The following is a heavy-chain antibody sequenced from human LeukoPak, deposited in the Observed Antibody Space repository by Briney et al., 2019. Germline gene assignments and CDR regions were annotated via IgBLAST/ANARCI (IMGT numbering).Heavy chain of an antibody. CDR2: IYYSGST. D-gene: IGHD2-15*01. Sequence: SETLSLTCTVSGGSISSSSYYWGWIRQPPGKGLEWIGGIYYSGSTYYNPSLKSRVTISVDTSENQFSLKLSSVTAADTAVYYCARPRVNCSGGSCFYYFDYWGQGTLVTVSS. CDR1: GGSISSSSYY. V-gene: IGHV4-39*01. J-gene: IGHJ4*02. CDR3: ARPRVNCSGGSCFYYFDY.